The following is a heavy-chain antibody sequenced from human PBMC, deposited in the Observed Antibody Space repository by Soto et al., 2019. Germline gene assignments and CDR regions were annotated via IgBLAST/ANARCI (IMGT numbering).Heavy chain of an antibody. Sequence: ASVKVSCKASGYAFITYAIHWVRQAPGQSLEWMGWINAGNGNTKYSQKFQGRVTITRDTSASTAYMELSSLRSEDTAVYYCARDRTMVRGSALGYWGQGTLVTVSS. CDR2: INAGNGNT. J-gene: IGHJ4*02. D-gene: IGHD3-10*01. CDR3: ARDRTMVRGSALGY. V-gene: IGHV1-3*01. CDR1: GYAFITYA.